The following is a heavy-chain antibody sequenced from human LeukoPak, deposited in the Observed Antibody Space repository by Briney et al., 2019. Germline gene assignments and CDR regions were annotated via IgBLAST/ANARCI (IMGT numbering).Heavy chain of an antibody. CDR1: GGSISSYY. Sequence: SETLSLTCTVSGGSISSYYWRWIRQPPGKGLEWIGYIYYSGSTNYNPSLKSRVTISVDTSKNQFSLKLSSVTAADTAVYYCARGGTRYYFDYWGQGTLVTVSS. CDR3: ARGGTRYYFDY. D-gene: IGHD2-15*01. CDR2: IYYSGST. V-gene: IGHV4-59*01. J-gene: IGHJ4*02.